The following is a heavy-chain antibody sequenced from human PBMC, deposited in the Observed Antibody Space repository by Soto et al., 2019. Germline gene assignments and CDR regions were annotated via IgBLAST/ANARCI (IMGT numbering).Heavy chain of an antibody. Sequence: ASVKVSCKASGYTFTGYYMHWVRQAPGQGLEWMGWINPNSGGTNYAQKFQGRVTMTRDTSISTAYMELSRLRSDDTAVCYCARGGYCSSTSCPKVYYYGMDVWGQGTTVTVSS. D-gene: IGHD2-2*01. J-gene: IGHJ6*02. V-gene: IGHV1-2*02. CDR3: ARGGYCSSTSCPKVYYYGMDV. CDR2: INPNSGGT. CDR1: GYTFTGYY.